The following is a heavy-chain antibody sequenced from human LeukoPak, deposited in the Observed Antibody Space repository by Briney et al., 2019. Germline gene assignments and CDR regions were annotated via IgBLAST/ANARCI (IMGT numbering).Heavy chain of an antibody. J-gene: IGHJ4*02. Sequence: GGSLRLSCAASGFTFSSYAMSWVRQAPGKGLEWVSAISGCGGSTYYADSVKGRFTISRDNSKNTLYLQMNSLRAEDTAVYYCAASGWYAPFDYWGQGTLVTVSS. V-gene: IGHV3-23*01. CDR3: AASGWYAPFDY. D-gene: IGHD6-19*01. CDR1: GFTFSSYA. CDR2: ISGCGGST.